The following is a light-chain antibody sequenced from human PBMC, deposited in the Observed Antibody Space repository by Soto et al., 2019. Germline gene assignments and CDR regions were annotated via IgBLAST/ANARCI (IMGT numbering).Light chain of an antibody. CDR2: DVN. Sequence: QNAQTQPVSESGTAGQLIGLTSNGTKSFVGSYISVSWYQQFPGRAPKLMIHDVNNRPSGISDRFSGSKSGNTASLTISGLHAEDEADYYCSSFTSSTSYVFGTGTKVTVL. CDR3: SSFTSSTSYV. J-gene: IGLJ1*01. V-gene: IGLV2-14*03. CDR1: KSFVGSYIS.